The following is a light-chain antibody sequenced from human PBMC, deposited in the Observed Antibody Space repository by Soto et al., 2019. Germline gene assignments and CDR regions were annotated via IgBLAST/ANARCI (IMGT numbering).Light chain of an antibody. CDR2: DAS. J-gene: IGKJ1*01. CDR1: QSISSW. Sequence: DIQMTQSPSTLSASVGDRVTITCRASQSISSWLAWYQQKPGKAPKLLIYDASSLESGVPSRFSGSVSGTEFTVTISSLQPDDFATYYCQQYNSYAWTFGQGTKVEIK. CDR3: QQYNSYAWT. V-gene: IGKV1-5*01.